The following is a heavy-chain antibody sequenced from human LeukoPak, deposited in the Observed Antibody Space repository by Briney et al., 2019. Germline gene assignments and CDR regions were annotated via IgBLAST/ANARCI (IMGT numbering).Heavy chain of an antibody. CDR1: GGSFSGYY. CDR3: ASLKRGYYGSGSYYTLDY. CDR2: INHSGST. J-gene: IGHJ4*02. V-gene: IGHV4-34*01. Sequence: SETLSLTCAVYGGSFSGYYWSWIRQPPGKGLEWIGEINHSGSTNYNPSLKSRVTISVDTSKNQFSLKLSSVTAADTAVYYCASLKRGYYGSGSYYTLDYWGQGTLVTVSS. D-gene: IGHD3-10*01.